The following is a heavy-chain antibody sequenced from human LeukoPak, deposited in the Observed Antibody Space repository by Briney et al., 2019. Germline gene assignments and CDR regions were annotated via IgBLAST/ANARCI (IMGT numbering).Heavy chain of an antibody. D-gene: IGHD6-19*01. CDR1: GFSLSTRGVG. Sequence: SGPTLVNPPQTLTLTCTFSGFSLSTRGVGVGWIRQPPGKALEWLALIYWDDDKRYSPSLKSRLTITKDTSKNQVVLTMTNMDPVDTATYYCAHGVSGWGHNWFDPWGQGTLVTVSS. V-gene: IGHV2-5*02. CDR3: AHGVSGWGHNWFDP. J-gene: IGHJ5*02. CDR2: IYWDDDK.